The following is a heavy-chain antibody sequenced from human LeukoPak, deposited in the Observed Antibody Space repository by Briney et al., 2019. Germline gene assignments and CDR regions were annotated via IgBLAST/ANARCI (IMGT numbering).Heavy chain of an antibody. Sequence: SETLSLTCTVSGGSISSYYWSWIRQPPGKGLEWIGYIYYSGSTNYNPSLKSRVTISVDTSKNQFSLKLSSVTAADTAVYYCARATIYCSGGSCYYYYFDYWGQGTLVTVSS. V-gene: IGHV4-59*01. CDR1: GGSISSYY. J-gene: IGHJ4*02. CDR2: IYYSGST. CDR3: ARATIYCSGGSCYYYYFDY. D-gene: IGHD2-15*01.